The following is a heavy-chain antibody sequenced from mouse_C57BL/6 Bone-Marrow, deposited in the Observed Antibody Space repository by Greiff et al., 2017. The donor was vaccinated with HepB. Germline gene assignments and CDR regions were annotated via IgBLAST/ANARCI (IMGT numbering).Heavy chain of an antibody. Sequence: VQLQQSGAELVRPGASVKLSCKASGYTFTDYYINWVKQRPGQGLEWIARIYPGSGNTYYNEKFKGKATLTAEKSSSTAYMQLSSLTSEDSAVYFCARSDYYGSNYFDYWGQGTTLTVSS. CDR3: ARSDYYGSNYFDY. J-gene: IGHJ2*01. V-gene: IGHV1-76*01. D-gene: IGHD1-1*01. CDR1: GYTFTDYY. CDR2: IYPGSGNT.